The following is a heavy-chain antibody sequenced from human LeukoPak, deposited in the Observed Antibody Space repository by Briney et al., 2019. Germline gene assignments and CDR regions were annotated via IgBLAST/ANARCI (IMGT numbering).Heavy chain of an antibody. J-gene: IGHJ6*03. D-gene: IGHD1-1*01. CDR3: ARVYNPLVYYMDV. CDR2: MNPNSANT. Sequence: ASVKVSCKASGGTFSSYAISWVRQATGQGLEWMGWMNPNSANTGYAQKFQGRVTLTRNTSITTAYMELSSLRSEDTAVYYCARVYNPLVYYMDVWGKGTTVTVSS. V-gene: IGHV1-8*03. CDR1: GGTFSSYA.